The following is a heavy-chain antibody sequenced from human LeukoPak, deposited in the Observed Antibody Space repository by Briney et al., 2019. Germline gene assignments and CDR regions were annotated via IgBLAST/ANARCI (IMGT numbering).Heavy chain of an antibody. CDR3: ARVGSRDGYNRPLDH. CDR2: TYYSGSA. Sequence: SETLSLTCTVSGGSISSYYWSWIRQPPGKGLEWIGYTYYSGSANYNPSLKSRVTMSVDTSKNQLSLRLSSVTAADTAVYYCARVGSRDGYNRPLDHWGQGTLVTVSS. D-gene: IGHD5-24*01. V-gene: IGHV4-59*01. CDR1: GGSISSYY. J-gene: IGHJ4*02.